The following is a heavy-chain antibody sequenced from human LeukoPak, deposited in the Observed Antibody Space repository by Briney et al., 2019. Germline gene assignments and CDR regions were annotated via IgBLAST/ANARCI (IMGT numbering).Heavy chain of an antibody. J-gene: IGHJ1*01. CDR1: GGSLSSFA. V-gene: IGHV1-69*01. CDR2: IIPIFGST. D-gene: IGHD2-15*01. CDR3: ARVMVVAGNGGYFLY. Sequence: SVTVSCKASGGSLSSFALNWVRQTPGQGLEWMGGIIPIFGSTNYPQKFQVRVTITADESTNTAYMELNSLRSEDTGVYYCARVMVVAGNGGYFLYWGQGTLVTVSS.